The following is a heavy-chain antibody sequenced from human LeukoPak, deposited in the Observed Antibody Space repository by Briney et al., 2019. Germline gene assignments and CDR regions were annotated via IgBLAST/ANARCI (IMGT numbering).Heavy chain of an antibody. Sequence: GGSLRLSCAASGFTFSSYAMSWVRQAPGKGLEWVSAISGSGGSTYYADSVKGRFTISRDNSKNTLYLQMNSLRAEDTAVYYCAKDITMVPARGYSDYWGQGTLVTVSS. CDR3: AKDITMVPARGYSDY. CDR1: GFTFSSYA. D-gene: IGHD3-10*01. CDR2: ISGSGGST. V-gene: IGHV3-23*01. J-gene: IGHJ4*02.